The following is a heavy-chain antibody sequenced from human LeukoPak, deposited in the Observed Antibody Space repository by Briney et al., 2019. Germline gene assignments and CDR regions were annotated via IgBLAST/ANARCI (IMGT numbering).Heavy chain of an antibody. V-gene: IGHV4-39*01. CDR1: GGSISSSSYY. D-gene: IGHD4-23*01. Sequence: PSETLSLTCTVSGGSISSSSYYWGWIRQPPGKGLEWIGSIYYSGSTYYNPSLKSRVTISVDTSKNQFSLKLSSVTAADTAVYYCASLIRGGNPLPVDYWGQGTLVTVSS. CDR2: IYYSGST. J-gene: IGHJ4*02. CDR3: ASLIRGGNPLPVDY.